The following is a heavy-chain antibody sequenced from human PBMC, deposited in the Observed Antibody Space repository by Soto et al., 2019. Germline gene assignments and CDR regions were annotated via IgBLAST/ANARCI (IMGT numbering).Heavy chain of an antibody. J-gene: IGHJ6*01. Sequence: SVKVSCKASGGTFSSYAISWVRQAPGQGLEWMGGIIPIFGTANYAQKFQGRVTITADESTSTAYMELSSLRSEDTAVYYCARSPYLTASGYYYYGMDVWGPGTTVTVSS. CDR2: IIPIFGTA. CDR1: GGTFSSYA. CDR3: ARSPYLTASGYYYYGMDV. V-gene: IGHV1-69*13. D-gene: IGHD3-9*01.